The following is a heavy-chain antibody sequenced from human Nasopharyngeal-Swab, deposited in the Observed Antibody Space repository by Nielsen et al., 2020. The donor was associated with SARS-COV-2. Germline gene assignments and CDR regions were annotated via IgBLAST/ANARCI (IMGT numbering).Heavy chain of an antibody. CDR3: ARDDDSGSYSDAFDI. CDR2: IRSKTYGGAP. Sequence: GESLKISYTTSGFTFGDYAMSWFRQAPGKGLEWVGFIRSKTYGGAPEYAASVKGRFTISRDGAESIAYLQMNSLETEDTGVYYCARDDDSGSYSDAFDIWGQGTMVTVSS. V-gene: IGHV3-49*01. D-gene: IGHD1-26*01. J-gene: IGHJ3*02. CDR1: GFTFGDYA.